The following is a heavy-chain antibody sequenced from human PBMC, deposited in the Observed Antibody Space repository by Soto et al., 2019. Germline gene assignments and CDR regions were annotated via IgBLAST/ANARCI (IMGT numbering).Heavy chain of an antibody. CDR2: IRFDGSTA. CDR1: GFVFRTFR. Sequence: LRLSCEASGFVFRTFRMHWVRRAPGKGLEWLATIRFDGSTARYAESVRGRFKISRDNSMNTLYLQLDRLRVEDTAVYYCVRDRPNTESLTGYFDTWGQGTPVTVS. CDR3: VRDRPNTESLTGYFDT. V-gene: IGHV3-33*01. J-gene: IGHJ4*02. D-gene: IGHD3-9*01.